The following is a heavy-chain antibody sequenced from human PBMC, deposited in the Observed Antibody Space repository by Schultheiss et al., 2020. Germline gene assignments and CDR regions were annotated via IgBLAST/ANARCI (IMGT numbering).Heavy chain of an antibody. J-gene: IGHJ6*02. CDR3: AKEKPYGSGAVNGLDV. CDR2: ISGNGGNT. Sequence: GGSLRLSCAASGFTFSSYDMSWVRQAPGKGLEWVSAISGNGGNTYYADSVKGRFTISRDNSKNTLYLQMNSLRAEDTAVYYCAKEKPYGSGAVNGLDVWGQGTTVTVSS. D-gene: IGHD3-10*01. V-gene: IGHV3-23*01. CDR1: GFTFSSYD.